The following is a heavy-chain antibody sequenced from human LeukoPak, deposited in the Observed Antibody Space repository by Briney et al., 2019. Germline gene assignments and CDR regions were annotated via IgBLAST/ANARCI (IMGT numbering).Heavy chain of an antibody. CDR1: GFTFSSFG. D-gene: IGHD2-15*01. V-gene: IGHV3-33*01. CDR3: ARDSLYCSGGTCYSFDY. Sequence: PGGSLRLSCAASGFTFSSFGMHWVRQAPGKGLEWVAVIWYDGNRKYYGDSVKGRFTISRDTSKNTLYLQMNSLRVEDTAVYYCARDSLYCSGGTCYSFDYWGQGTLVTVSS. J-gene: IGHJ4*02. CDR2: IWYDGNRK.